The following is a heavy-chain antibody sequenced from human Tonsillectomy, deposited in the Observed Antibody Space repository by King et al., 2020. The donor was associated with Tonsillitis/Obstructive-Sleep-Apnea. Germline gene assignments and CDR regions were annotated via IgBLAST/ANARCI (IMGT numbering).Heavy chain of an antibody. V-gene: IGHV4-39*01. Sequence: QLQESGPGLVKPSETLSLTCTVSGGSISSSSYYWGWIRQPPGKGLEWIGSIYYSGSTYYNPSLKSRVTISVDTSKNQFSLKLSSVTAADTAVYYCASGAIVVVPAAIGNWFDPWGQGTLVTVSS. CDR3: ASGAIVVVPAAIGNWFDP. CDR2: IYYSGST. J-gene: IGHJ5*02. D-gene: IGHD2-2*02. CDR1: GGSISSSSYY.